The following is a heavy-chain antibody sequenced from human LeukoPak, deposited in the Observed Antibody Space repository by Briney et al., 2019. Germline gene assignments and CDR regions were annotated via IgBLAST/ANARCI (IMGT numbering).Heavy chain of an antibody. CDR2: INPNNGGT. J-gene: IGHJ3*02. CDR3: ATSLLQSFAFDI. D-gene: IGHD3-22*01. CDR1: GYTFTGYY. V-gene: IGHV1-2*06. Sequence: EASVKVSCKASGYTFTGYYIHWLRQAPGQGLEWMGRINPNNGGTNSAQRFQGRVTMTRDTSISTVHMELSRLTSDDTAVYYCATSLLQSFAFDIWGQGTMVTVSS.